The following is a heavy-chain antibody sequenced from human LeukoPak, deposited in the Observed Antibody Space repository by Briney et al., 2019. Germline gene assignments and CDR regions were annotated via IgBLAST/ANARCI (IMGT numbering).Heavy chain of an antibody. V-gene: IGHV1-18*01. CDR3: ARDLGIVATTEGPEYNWFDP. D-gene: IGHD5-12*01. CDR2: ISAYNGNT. CDR1: GYTFTSYG. Sequence: ASVKVSCKASGYTFTSYGISWVRQAPGQGLKWMGWISAYNGNTNYAQKLQGRVTMTTDTSTSTAYMELRSLRSDDTAVYYCARDLGIVATTEGPEYNWFDPWGQGTLVTVSS. J-gene: IGHJ5*02.